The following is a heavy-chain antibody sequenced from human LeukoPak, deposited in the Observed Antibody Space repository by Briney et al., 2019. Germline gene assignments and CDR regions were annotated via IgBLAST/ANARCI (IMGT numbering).Heavy chain of an antibody. CDR1: GYTFTGYY. J-gene: IGHJ4*02. CDR3: ARDLRGHFDWLSEYYFDY. Sequence: SVKVSCKASGYTFTGYYMHWVRQAPGQGLEWMGWINPNSGGTNYAQKFQGWVTMTRDTSISTAYMELSRLRSDDTAVYYYARDLRGHFDWLSEYYFDYWGQGTLVTVSS. D-gene: IGHD3-9*01. CDR2: INPNSGGT. V-gene: IGHV1-2*04.